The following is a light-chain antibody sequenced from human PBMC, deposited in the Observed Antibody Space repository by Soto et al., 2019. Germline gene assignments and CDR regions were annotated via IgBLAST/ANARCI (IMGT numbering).Light chain of an antibody. J-gene: IGLJ2*01. CDR3: SAWDDTIYGPV. V-gene: IGLV1-44*01. Sequence: QAVVTQPPSASGTPGQRVAISCSGGNSNIGINPVNWYLHLPRTAPKLLIYNSNQRPSGVPDRFSGSKSGTSASLAIDGLQSEDEADYFCSAWDDTIYGPVFGGGTKLTVL. CDR1: NSNIGINP. CDR2: NSN.